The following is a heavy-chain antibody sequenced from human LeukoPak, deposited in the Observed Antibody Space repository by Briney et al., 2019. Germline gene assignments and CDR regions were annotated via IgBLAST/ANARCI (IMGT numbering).Heavy chain of an antibody. CDR2: IIPIFDRP. D-gene: IGHD3-9*01. CDR1: GGRFKSNG. V-gene: IGHV1-69*13. J-gene: IGHJ5*02. CDR3: ARESNIRYFDWPHPDREGYNWFDP. Sequence: GASVKVSCKTIGGRFKSNGVSWVRQAPGQGLEWMGTIIPIFDRPNYAQKFQGRVTITADESTSTAYMELSSLRSEDTAVYYCARESNIRYFDWPHPDREGYNWFDPWGQGTLVTVSS.